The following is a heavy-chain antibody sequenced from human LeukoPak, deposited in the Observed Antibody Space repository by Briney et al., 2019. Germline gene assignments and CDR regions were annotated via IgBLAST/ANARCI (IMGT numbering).Heavy chain of an antibody. J-gene: IGHJ5*02. CDR3: ARACSSSNKEGFDP. CDR2: ISSSGSTI. V-gene: IGHV3-11*01. CDR1: GFTFSDYY. D-gene: IGHD6-6*01. Sequence: PGGSLRLSCAASGFTFSDYYVSWIRQAPGKGLEWVSYISSSGSTIYYADSVKGRFTISRDNAKNSLYLQMNSLRAEDTAVYYCARACSSSNKEGFDPWGQGTLVTVSS.